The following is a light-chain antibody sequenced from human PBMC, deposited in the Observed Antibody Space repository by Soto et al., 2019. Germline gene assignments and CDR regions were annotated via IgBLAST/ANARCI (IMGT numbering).Light chain of an antibody. CDR3: QQHGNSPLT. Sequence: EIVLTQSPGTLSLSPGERATLSCRASQSVSSNYLAWYQRKPGQAPRLLIYGASSRATDIPTRFSGSGSGTDFTLTITSLEPEDFAVYFCQQHGNSPLTFGEGTKVEIK. CDR2: GAS. J-gene: IGKJ4*02. CDR1: QSVSSNY. V-gene: IGKV3-20*01.